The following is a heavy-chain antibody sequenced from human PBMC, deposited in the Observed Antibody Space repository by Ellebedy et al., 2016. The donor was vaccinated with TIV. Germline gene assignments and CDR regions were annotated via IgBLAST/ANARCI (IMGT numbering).Heavy chain of an antibody. CDR1: GDSVSRGSSH. CDR2: IYSSGST. D-gene: IGHD4/OR15-4a*01. V-gene: IGHV4-61*01. J-gene: IGHJ3*02. Sequence: SETLSLTXRVSGDSVSRGSSHWSWIRQPPGKGLEWIGSIYSSGSTKYNPSLKSRVSISVDTSKNQFSLRLSPVTAADTAMFFCTYDINSDANHIWGQGKMVTSSS. CDR3: TYDINSDANHI.